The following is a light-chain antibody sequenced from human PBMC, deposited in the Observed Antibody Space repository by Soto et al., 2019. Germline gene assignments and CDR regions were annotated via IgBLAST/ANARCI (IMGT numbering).Light chain of an antibody. CDR1: QTVLSSSNNKNY. CDR2: WAS. J-gene: IGKJ4*01. V-gene: IGKV4-1*01. Sequence: DIVMTPSPDSLTVSLGERATINCKSSQTVLSSSNNKNYLAWYQQKPGQPPKLLIYWASTRESGVPDRFSGSGSGTDFTLTIISLQAEDVAVYYCQHYYTVPVTFGGGTKVEIK. CDR3: QHYYTVPVT.